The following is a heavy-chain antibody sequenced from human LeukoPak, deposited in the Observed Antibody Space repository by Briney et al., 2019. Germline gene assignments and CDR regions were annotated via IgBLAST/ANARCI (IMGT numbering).Heavy chain of an antibody. D-gene: IGHD6-19*01. Sequence: GGSLRLSCAAFGFTFSSYEVNWVRQAPGKGLEWVSYISSSGSTIYYADSVKGRFTISRDNAKNSLYLQMNSLRAEDTAVYYCARGGSGWSLFDYWGQGTLVTVSS. CDR3: ARGGSGWSLFDY. V-gene: IGHV3-48*03. CDR2: ISSSGSTI. J-gene: IGHJ4*02. CDR1: GFTFSSYE.